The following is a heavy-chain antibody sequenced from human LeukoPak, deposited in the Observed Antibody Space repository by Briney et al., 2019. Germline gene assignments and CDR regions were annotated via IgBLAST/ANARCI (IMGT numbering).Heavy chain of an antibody. J-gene: IGHJ6*02. D-gene: IGHD5-24*01. CDR3: ARRSATRGYYYGMDV. CDR1: GGSISGYY. Sequence: SETLSLTCTVSGGSISGYYWSWIRQPPGKGLEYIGYIYYSGSTNYNPSLKSRVTISVDTSKSQFSLQMRSVTAADTAVYYRARRSATRGYYYGMDVWGQGTTVTVSS. V-gene: IGHV4-59*08. CDR2: IYYSGST.